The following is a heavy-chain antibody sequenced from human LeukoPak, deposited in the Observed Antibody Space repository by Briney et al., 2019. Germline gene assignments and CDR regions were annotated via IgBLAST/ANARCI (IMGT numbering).Heavy chain of an antibody. Sequence: PGGSLRLSCAASGFTLADYAMHWVRQTPGKGLEWVSAISGSGDATYYADSVKGWFTISRDNSKNTLYLQMNNLRADDTAVYYCARRKGGAWQPTDGFDIWGQGTKVTVSS. D-gene: IGHD1-14*01. CDR2: ISGSGDAT. CDR3: ARRKGGAWQPTDGFDI. CDR1: GFTLADYA. J-gene: IGHJ3*02. V-gene: IGHV3-23*01.